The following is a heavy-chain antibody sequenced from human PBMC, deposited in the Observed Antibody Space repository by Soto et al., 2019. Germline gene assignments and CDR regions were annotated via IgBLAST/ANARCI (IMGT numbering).Heavy chain of an antibody. Sequence: SETLSLTCTVSGGSVSSGDYYWTWIRQPPGKGLEWIGYVYYGGSTNYNPSLKSRASISAETAKNQFSLKLSSVTAADTAVYYCARITVDTYMIYWFDPWGQGILVTVSS. V-gene: IGHV4-61*08. CDR3: ARITVDTYMIYWFDP. J-gene: IGHJ5*02. D-gene: IGHD5-18*01. CDR1: GGSVSSGDYY. CDR2: VYYGGST.